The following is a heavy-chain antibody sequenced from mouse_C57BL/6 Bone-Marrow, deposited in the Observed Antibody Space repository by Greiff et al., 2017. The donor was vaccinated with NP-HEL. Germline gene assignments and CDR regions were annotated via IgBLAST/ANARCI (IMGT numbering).Heavy chain of an antibody. Sequence: EVMLVESGGGLVKPGGSLKLSCAASGFTFSDYGMHWVRQAPEKGLEWVAYISSGSSTIYYADTVKGRFTISRDNAKNTLCLQMTSLRSEDTAMYYCARRYRGLYYYAMDYWGQGTSVTVSS. V-gene: IGHV5-17*01. CDR1: GFTFSDYG. J-gene: IGHJ4*01. D-gene: IGHD2-12*01. CDR2: ISSGSSTI. CDR3: ARRYRGLYYYAMDY.